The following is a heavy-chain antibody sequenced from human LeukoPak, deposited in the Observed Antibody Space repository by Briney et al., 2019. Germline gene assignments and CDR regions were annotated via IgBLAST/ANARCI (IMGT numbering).Heavy chain of an antibody. CDR2: IGAYNGNT. J-gene: IGHJ5*02. CDR1: GYTFTSYG. CDR3: ARAEDQRYYDFWSGYYSNWFDP. V-gene: IGHV1-18*01. Sequence: ASVKVSCKASGYTFTSYGISWVRQAPGQGLEWMGWIGAYNGNTNYAQKPQGRVTMTTDTSTSTAYMELRSLRSDDTAVYYCARAEDQRYYDFWSGYYSNWFDPWGQGTLVTVSS. D-gene: IGHD3-3*01.